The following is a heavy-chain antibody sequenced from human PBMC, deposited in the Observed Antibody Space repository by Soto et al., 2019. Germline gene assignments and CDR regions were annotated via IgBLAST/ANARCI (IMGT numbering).Heavy chain of an antibody. D-gene: IGHD3-3*01. V-gene: IGHV1-2*04. CDR1: GYTFTGYY. CDR2: INPNSGGT. J-gene: IGHJ6*02. CDR3: AISTYYDFWSGYLPASMGYYYYYGMDV. Sequence: ASVKVSCKASGYTFTGYYMHWVRQAPGQGLEWMGRINPNSGGTNYAQKFQGWVTMTRDTSISTAYMELSRLRSDDTAVYYCAISTYYDFWSGYLPASMGYYYYYGMDVWGQGTTVTVSS.